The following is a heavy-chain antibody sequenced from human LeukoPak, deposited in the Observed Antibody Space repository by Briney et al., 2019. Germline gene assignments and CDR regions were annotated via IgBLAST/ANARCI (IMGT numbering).Heavy chain of an antibody. J-gene: IGHJ4*02. V-gene: IGHV3-23*01. Sequence: PGRSLRLSCAASGFTFSSYVMHWVRQAPGKGLEWVSGIRGNADTTYYADSVKGRFTIFRDNSKNILYLQMNSLRVEDTAVYYCAKGHGDASGYYYFDYWGQGARVTVSS. CDR1: GFTFSSYV. CDR3: AKGHGDASGYYYFDY. CDR2: IRGNADTT. D-gene: IGHD3-22*01.